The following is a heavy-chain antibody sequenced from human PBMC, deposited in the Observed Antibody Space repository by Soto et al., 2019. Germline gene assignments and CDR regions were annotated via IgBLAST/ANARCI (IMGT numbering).Heavy chain of an antibody. CDR2: IWSDANYK. J-gene: IGHJ4*02. D-gene: IGHD5-12*01. CDR1: GFPFSSYA. CDR3: ATLEMATISRFDH. Sequence: QVQLVESGGGVVQPGRSLRLSCAASGFPFSSYAMHWVRQPPGKGLEWVEVIWSDANYKYYADSVKGRFTISRDNSRNTVSLRMNSLRTEDTAVYYCATLEMATISRFDHWGQGTLVTVSS. V-gene: IGHV3-30*04.